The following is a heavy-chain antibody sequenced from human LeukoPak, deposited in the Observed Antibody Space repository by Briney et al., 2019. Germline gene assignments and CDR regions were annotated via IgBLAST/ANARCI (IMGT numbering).Heavy chain of an antibody. Sequence: GGSLRLSCVGSGFTFSSYGMDWVRQVPGKGLEWVSGLNDRGDNTYYADSVKGRFTISRDNSKNTLYLQMESLRAEDTAVYYCASRQGLGWHYVNWGQGTLVTVSS. V-gene: IGHV3-23*01. D-gene: IGHD3-10*02. CDR3: ASRQGLGWHYVN. J-gene: IGHJ4*02. CDR2: LNDRGDNT. CDR1: GFTFSSYG.